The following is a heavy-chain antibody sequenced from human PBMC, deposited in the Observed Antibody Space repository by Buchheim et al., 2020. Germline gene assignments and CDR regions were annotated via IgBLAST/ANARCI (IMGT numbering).Heavy chain of an antibody. CDR2: INHSGST. Sequence: QVQLQQWGAGLLKPSETLSLTCAVYGGSFSGYYWSWIRQPPGKGLEWIGEINHSGSTNYNPSLKSRVIISVDTSKNQFSLKLSSVTAADTAVYYCARRRPDYYGSGSYYKRSYYFDYWGQGTL. CDR3: ARRRPDYYGSGSYYKRSYYFDY. D-gene: IGHD3-10*01. J-gene: IGHJ4*02. CDR1: GGSFSGYY. V-gene: IGHV4-34*01.